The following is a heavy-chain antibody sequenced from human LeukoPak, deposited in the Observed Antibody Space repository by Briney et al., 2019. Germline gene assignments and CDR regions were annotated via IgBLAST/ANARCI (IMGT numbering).Heavy chain of an antibody. J-gene: IGHJ4*02. CDR1: GFTFSNYG. D-gene: IGHD1-1*01. V-gene: IGHV3-33*06. CDR3: ANALTTGWASYFDY. CDR2: TWYDGSKK. Sequence: GGSLRLSCAASGFTFSNYGMPWVRQAPGKGLEWVAVTWYDGSKKYYADSVKGRFTIYTDNSKNTLDLQMNSLRAEDTAVYYCANALTTGWASYFDYWGQGTLVTVSS.